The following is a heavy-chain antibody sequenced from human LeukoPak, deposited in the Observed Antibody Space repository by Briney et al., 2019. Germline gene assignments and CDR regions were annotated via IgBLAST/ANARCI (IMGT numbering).Heavy chain of an antibody. Sequence: PGGSLRLSCAASGFTFDDYVMHWVRQAPGKGLEWVSGISWNSGSIGYADSVKGRFTISRDNAKNSLYLQMNSLRAEDTALYYCAKGLSAAFSNAFDIWGQGTMVTVSS. CDR3: AKGLSAAFSNAFDI. V-gene: IGHV3-9*01. CDR1: GFTFDDYV. CDR2: ISWNSGSI. J-gene: IGHJ3*02. D-gene: IGHD2-2*01.